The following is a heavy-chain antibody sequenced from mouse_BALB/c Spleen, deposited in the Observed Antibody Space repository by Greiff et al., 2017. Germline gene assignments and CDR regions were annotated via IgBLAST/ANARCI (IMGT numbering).Heavy chain of an antibody. J-gene: IGHJ2*01. CDR1: GFTFSSYY. CDR3: ARQGNWDYFDD. Sequence: EVKLVESGGGLVKLGGSLKLSCAASGFTFSSYYMSWVRQTPEKRLELVAAINSNGGSTYYPDTVKGRFTISRDNAKNTLYLQMSSLKSEDTALYYCARQGNWDYFDDWGQGTTLTVSS. D-gene: IGHD4-1*01. CDR2: INSNGGST. V-gene: IGHV5-6-2*01.